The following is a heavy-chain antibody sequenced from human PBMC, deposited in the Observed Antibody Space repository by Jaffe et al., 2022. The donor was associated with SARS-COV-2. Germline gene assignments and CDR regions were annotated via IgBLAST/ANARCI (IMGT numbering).Heavy chain of an antibody. CDR2: IYHTGST. J-gene: IGHJ6*03. CDR3: AASLPASILNLHYYYMDV. V-gene: IGHV4-39*01. CDR1: GGSISSSTYY. Sequence: QLQLQESGPGLVKPSETLSLTCAVSGGSISSSTYYWGWIRQPPGKGLEWIATIYHTGSTYYDPSLKSRVTVSADTSKNQISLELSSVTAADTAVYYCAASLPASILNLHYYYMDVWGKGTTVTVSS.